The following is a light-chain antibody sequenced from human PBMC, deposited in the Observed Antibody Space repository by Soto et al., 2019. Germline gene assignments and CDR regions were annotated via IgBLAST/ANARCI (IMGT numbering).Light chain of an antibody. CDR2: EVS. CDR1: SSDVGSYNL. V-gene: IGLV2-23*02. Sequence: QSALTLPASVSGSPGQSITISCTGTSSDVGSYNLVSWYQQHPGKAPKLMIYEVSKRPSGVSNRFSGSKSGNTASLTISGLQAEDEADYYCCSYAGSSTRYVFGTGTKLTVL. J-gene: IGLJ1*01. CDR3: CSYAGSSTRYV.